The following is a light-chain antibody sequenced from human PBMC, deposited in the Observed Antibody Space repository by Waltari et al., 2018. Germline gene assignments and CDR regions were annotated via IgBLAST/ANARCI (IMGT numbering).Light chain of an antibody. V-gene: IGLV1-40*01. CDR1: GSNVGAGYD. J-gene: IGLJ3*02. CDR2: HTN. CDR3: QSYDSSLAVWV. Sequence: QSVLTQPPSVSGAPGLTVTISCTGRGSNVGAGYDVHWYQRLPGAAPKLLIFHTNLRPSGVPDRFSGSKSGSSASLAITGLRAEDEGDYFCQSYDSSLAVWVFGGGTKLTVL.